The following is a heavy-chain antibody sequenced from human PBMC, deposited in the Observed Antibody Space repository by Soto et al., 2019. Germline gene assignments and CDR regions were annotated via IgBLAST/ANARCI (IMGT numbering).Heavy chain of an antibody. V-gene: IGHV4-31*03. Sequence: PSETLSLTCTISGGSISSGDYSWSWIRQHPGKGLEWIGYIHYSESSYYNPSLKSRVTISVDTSKNQFSLKLSSVTAADTAVYYCAREIRNWSGYYSYFDYWGQGTLVTVSS. CDR2: IHYSESS. D-gene: IGHD3-3*01. J-gene: IGHJ4*02. CDR1: GGSISSGDYS. CDR3: AREIRNWSGYYSYFDY.